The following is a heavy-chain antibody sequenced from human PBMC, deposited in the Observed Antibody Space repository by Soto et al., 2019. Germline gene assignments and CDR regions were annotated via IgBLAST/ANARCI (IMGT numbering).Heavy chain of an antibody. CDR1: GFTFDDYA. CDR2: ISLNSGSI. CDR3: AKASRVPAAMILDDAFDI. J-gene: IGHJ3*02. V-gene: IGHV3-9*01. Sequence: GGSLRLSCAASGFTFDDYAMHWVRQAPGKGLEWVSGISLNSGSIGYADSVKGRFTISRDNAKNSLYLQMNSLRAEDTALYYCAKASRVPAAMILDDAFDIWGQGTMVTVSS. D-gene: IGHD2-2*01.